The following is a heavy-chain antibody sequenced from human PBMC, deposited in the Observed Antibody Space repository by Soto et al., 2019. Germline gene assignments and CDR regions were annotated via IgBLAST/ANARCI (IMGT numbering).Heavy chain of an antibody. CDR1: GFPFINYA. CDR3: AKVHYYDGSGSYHYYGMDV. CDR2: ISGSGGST. J-gene: IGHJ6*02. V-gene: IGHV3-23*01. D-gene: IGHD3-22*01. Sequence: GGSLGLSCSASGFPFINYAMSWVRQAPGKGLEWVSAISGSGGSTYYADSVNGRFTISRDNTKNTLYLQMNSLRADDTAVYYCAKVHYYDGSGSYHYYGMDVWGQGTEVTVYS.